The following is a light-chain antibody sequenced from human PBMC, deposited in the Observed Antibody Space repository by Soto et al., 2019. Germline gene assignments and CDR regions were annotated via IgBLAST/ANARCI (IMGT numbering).Light chain of an antibody. J-gene: IGKJ1*01. V-gene: IGKV3-20*01. CDR1: RSISSSY. Sequence: EIVLTQSPGTLSLSPGERATLSCRASRSISSSYLAWYQQKPGQAPRLLIHGASSRATGIPDRFSGSGSGTDFTLTISRLEPEDFAVYYCQQYGSSPPWTFGQGTKVDIK. CDR3: QQYGSSPPWT. CDR2: GAS.